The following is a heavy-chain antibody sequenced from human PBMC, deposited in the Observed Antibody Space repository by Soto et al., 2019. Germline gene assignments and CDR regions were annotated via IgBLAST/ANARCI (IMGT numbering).Heavy chain of an antibody. CDR2: IYYTGSI. V-gene: IGHV4-30-4*01. CDR1: GGSITSGDYY. D-gene: IGHD3-16*01. CDR3: ARDPWARGVAY. Sequence: SETLSLTCTVSGGSITSGDYYWSWIRQAPGKGLEWIGHIYYTGSINYNPSLKSRVTILVDASKNQFSLNLNSVTAADTAVYYCARDPWARGVAYWGQGTLVTVSS. J-gene: IGHJ4*02.